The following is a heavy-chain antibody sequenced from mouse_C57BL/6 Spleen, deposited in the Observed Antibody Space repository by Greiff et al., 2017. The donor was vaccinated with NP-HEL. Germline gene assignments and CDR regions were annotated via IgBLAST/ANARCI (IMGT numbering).Heavy chain of an antibody. CDR2: IDPSDSYT. Sequence: VQLQQPGAELVRPGPSVKLSCKASGYTFTSYWMHWVKQRPGQGLEWIGVIDPSDSYTNYNQKFKGKATLTVDTSSSTAYMQLSSLTSEDSAVYYCARDPYYYGSSYNAMDYWGQGTSVTVSS. CDR1: GYTFTSYW. V-gene: IGHV1-59*01. J-gene: IGHJ4*01. CDR3: ARDPYYYGSSYNAMDY. D-gene: IGHD1-1*01.